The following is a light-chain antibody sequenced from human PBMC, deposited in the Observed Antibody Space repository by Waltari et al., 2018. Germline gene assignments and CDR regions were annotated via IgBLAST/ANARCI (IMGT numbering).Light chain of an antibody. CDR2: GAS. J-gene: IGKJ4*01. V-gene: IGKV3-11*01. CDR3: QQYYTTPLT. Sequence: EVVLTQSPATLSLSPGERAILSCRASQSISSYLEWYQPKPGQAPRLLIYGASNRATGIPARFSGSGSGTDFTLTVSSLQPEDVAIYYCQQYYTTPLTFGGGTKVEI. CDR1: QSISSY.